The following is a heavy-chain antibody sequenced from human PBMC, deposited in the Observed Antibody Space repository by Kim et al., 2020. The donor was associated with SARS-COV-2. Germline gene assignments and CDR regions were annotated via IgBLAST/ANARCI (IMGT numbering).Heavy chain of an antibody. CDR3: AKEKYYYDSSGYFVFDY. CDR1: GFTFSSYG. CDR2: IWYDGSNK. V-gene: IGHV3-33*06. J-gene: IGHJ4*02. Sequence: GGSLRLSCAASGFTFSSYGMHWVRQAPGKGLEWVAVIWYDGSNKYYADSVKGRFTISRDNSKNTLYLQMNSLRAEDTAVYYCAKEKYYYDSSGYFVFDYWGQGTLVTVSS. D-gene: IGHD3-22*01.